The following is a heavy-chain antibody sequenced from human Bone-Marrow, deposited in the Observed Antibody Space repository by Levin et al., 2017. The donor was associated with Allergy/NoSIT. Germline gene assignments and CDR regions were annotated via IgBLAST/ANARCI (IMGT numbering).Heavy chain of an antibody. Sequence: GASVKVSCKASGGTFSSHGIAWVRQAPGQGLEWMGGIIPIFGPPNYAQKFQGRVTISADESTNTAYMELSSLRSDDTAVFYCARLTGDCSGGACLSRYFYYYRDVWGKGTTVTVSS. CDR2: IIPIFGPP. D-gene: IGHD2-15*01. CDR1: GGTFSSHG. CDR3: ARLTGDCSGGACLSRYFYYYRDV. J-gene: IGHJ6*03. V-gene: IGHV1-69*13.